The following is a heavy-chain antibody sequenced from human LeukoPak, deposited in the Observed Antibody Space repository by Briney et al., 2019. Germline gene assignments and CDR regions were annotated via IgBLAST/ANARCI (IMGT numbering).Heavy chain of an antibody. CDR3: ARDRYGGNWFDP. Sequence: ASVKVSCKASGYTFTSYDINWVRQATGQGLEWMGWMNPNSGNTGYAQKFQGRVTMTRNTSISIAYMELRSLRSDDTAVYYCARDRYGGNWFDPWGQGTLVTVSS. J-gene: IGHJ5*02. CDR2: MNPNSGNT. D-gene: IGHD4-23*01. CDR1: GYTFTSYD. V-gene: IGHV1-8*01.